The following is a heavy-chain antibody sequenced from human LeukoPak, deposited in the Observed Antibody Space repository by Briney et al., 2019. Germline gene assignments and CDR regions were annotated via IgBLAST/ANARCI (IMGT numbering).Heavy chain of an antibody. J-gene: IGHJ4*02. CDR1: GFIFSTYW. V-gene: IGHV3-7*01. Sequence: PGGSLRLSCEASGFIFSTYWMSWVRQAPGKGLEWVANIHQDGSEKFYVDSVKGRFTISSDNAKNSLYLQMNSLRAEDTAVYYCARDYYYVSSDDQTGDYWGQGTLVTVSS. CDR3: ARDYYYVSSDDQTGDY. CDR2: IHQDGSEK. D-gene: IGHD3-22*01.